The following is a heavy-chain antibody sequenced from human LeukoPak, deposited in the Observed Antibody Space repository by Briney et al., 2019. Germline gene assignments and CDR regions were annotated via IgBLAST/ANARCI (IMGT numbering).Heavy chain of an antibody. Sequence: ASVKVFCKASGYTFTSYYMHWVRQAPGQGLEWMGIINPSGGSTSYAQKFQGRVTMTRDMSTSTVYMELSSLRSEDTAVYYCARDIGVDTAMVYFDYWGQGTLVTVSS. J-gene: IGHJ4*02. CDR2: INPSGGST. CDR1: GYTFTSYY. CDR3: ARDIGVDTAMVYFDY. D-gene: IGHD5-18*01. V-gene: IGHV1-46*01.